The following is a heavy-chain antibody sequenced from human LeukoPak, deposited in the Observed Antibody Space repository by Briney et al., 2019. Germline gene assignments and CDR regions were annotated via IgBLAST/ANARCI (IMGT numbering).Heavy chain of an antibody. J-gene: IGHJ4*02. CDR3: ARLVVSSWYHEVLLGRDY. Sequence: SETLSLTCTVSGGSISSSSYYWGWIRQPPGKGLEWIGSIYYSGSTYYNPSLESRVTISVDTSKNQFSLKLSSVTAADTAVYYCARLVVSSWYHEVLLGRDYWGQGTLVTVSS. CDR2: IYYSGST. CDR1: GGSISSSSYY. D-gene: IGHD6-13*01. V-gene: IGHV4-39*01.